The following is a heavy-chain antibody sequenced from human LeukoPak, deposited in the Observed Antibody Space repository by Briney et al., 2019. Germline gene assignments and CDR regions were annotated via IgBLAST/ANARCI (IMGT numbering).Heavy chain of an antibody. CDR1: GVSISSGNW. CDR2: IYHSGST. J-gene: IGHJ6*02. V-gene: IGHV4-4*02. CDR3: ARVYCSSTSCYLHYFYGMDV. Sequence: PSETLSLTCGVSGVSISSGNWWGWVRQPPGRGLEWIGEIYHSGSTVYNPSLKSRVTISVDTSKNQFALKLSSVTAADTAVYYCARVYCSSTSCYLHYFYGMDVWGQGTTVTVSS. D-gene: IGHD2-2*01.